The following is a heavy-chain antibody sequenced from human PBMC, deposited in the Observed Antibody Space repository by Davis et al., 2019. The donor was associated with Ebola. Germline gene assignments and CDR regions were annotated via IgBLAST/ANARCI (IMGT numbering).Heavy chain of an antibody. Sequence: GESLKISCAASGFIFSSYTMHWVRQVPGKGLEWVALISYDGRNKYYADSVRGRFTISRDNSKNTLYLQMNSLRAEDTAVYYCARASHIVVVIATLPGYFDLWGRGTLVTVSS. V-gene: IGHV3-30*04. J-gene: IGHJ2*01. CDR1: GFIFSSYT. D-gene: IGHD2-21*01. CDR2: ISYDGRNK. CDR3: ARASHIVVVIATLPGYFDL.